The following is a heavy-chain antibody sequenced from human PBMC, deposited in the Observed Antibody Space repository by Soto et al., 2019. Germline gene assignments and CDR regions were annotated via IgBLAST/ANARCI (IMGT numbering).Heavy chain of an antibody. CDR2: IWYDGSNK. V-gene: IGHV3-33*01. J-gene: IGHJ4*02. Sequence: QVQLVESGGGVVQPGRSLRLSCAASGFTFSSYGMHWVRQAPGKGLEWVAVIWYDGSNKYYADSVKGRFTISRDNSKNPRYLKMNSLGAGDRAVFYCAGDPRAGFWGQGPLVTVSS. CDR1: GFTFSSYG. CDR3: AGDPRAGF.